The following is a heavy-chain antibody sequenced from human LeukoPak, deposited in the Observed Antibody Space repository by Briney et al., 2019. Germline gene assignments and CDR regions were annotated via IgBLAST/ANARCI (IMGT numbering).Heavy chain of an antibody. CDR3: VRDGNDGLNDWEY. J-gene: IGHJ1*01. CDR1: GFTFSSSW. D-gene: IGHD1-1*01. V-gene: IGHV3-7*03. Sequence: GGSLRLSCAASGFTFSSSWMTWARQAPGKGLEWVANTNKDGSEKWYVDSVKGRFTISRDNAKNSLYLQMNSLKAGDTALYYCVRDGNDGLNDWEYWGQGALVTVSS. CDR2: TNKDGSEK.